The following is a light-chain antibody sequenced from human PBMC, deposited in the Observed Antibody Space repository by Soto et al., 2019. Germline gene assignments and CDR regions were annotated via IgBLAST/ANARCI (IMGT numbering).Light chain of an antibody. CDR2: DAS. Sequence: EIVLTQSPATLSSSPGERATLSCRASQSIDTYLAWYQQKPGQAPRLLIYDASDRATGIPARFSGSGSGTAFTLTISGLEPEDFAVYYCLQCGASWTFGQGTKVDIK. CDR1: QSIDTY. V-gene: IGKV3-11*01. CDR3: LQCGASWT. J-gene: IGKJ1*01.